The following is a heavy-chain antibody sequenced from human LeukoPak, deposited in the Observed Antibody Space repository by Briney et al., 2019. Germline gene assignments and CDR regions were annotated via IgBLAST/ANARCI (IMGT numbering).Heavy chain of an antibody. CDR1: GGTFSSYA. D-gene: IGHD5-18*01. CDR2: IIPILGIA. CDR3: ARETVDTAMVTLFDY. J-gene: IGHJ4*02. V-gene: IGHV1-69*04. Sequence: SVKVSCKASGGTFSSYAISWVRQAPGQGLEWMGRIIPILGIANYAQKFQGRVTITADKSTSTAYMELSSLRSEDTAVYYCARETVDTAMVTLFDYWGQGTQVTVSS.